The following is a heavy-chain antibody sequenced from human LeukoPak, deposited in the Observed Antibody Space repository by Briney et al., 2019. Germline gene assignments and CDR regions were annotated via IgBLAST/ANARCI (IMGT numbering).Heavy chain of an antibody. V-gene: IGHV5-51*01. CDR3: ARQADYGDYVHWFDP. CDR1: GYSFTNYW. J-gene: IGHJ5*02. Sequence: GESLKISCKGSGYSFTNYWIGWVRQMPGKGLEWMGIIYPGDSDTRYSPSFQGQVTISADKSISTAYLQWSSLKASDTAMYYCARQADYGDYVHWFDPWGQGTLATVSS. D-gene: IGHD4-17*01. CDR2: IYPGDSDT.